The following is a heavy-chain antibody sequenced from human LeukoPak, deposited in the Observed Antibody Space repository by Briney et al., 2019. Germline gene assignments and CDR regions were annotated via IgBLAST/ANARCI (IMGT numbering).Heavy chain of an antibody. CDR3: ARGRLQLWLNRVVKNWFDP. D-gene: IGHD5-18*01. CDR1: GGSFSGYY. J-gene: IGHJ5*02. CDR2: INHSGST. V-gene: IGHV4-34*01. Sequence: PSETLSLTCAVYGGSFSGYYWSWIRQPPGKGLEWIGEINHSGSTSYNPSLKSRVTISVDTSKNQFSLKLSSVTAADTAVYYCARGRLQLWLNRVVKNWFDPWGQGTLVTVSS.